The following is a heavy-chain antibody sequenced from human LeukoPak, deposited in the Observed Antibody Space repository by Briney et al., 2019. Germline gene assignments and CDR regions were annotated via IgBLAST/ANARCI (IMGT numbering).Heavy chain of an antibody. CDR3: AKAASSSWSSGAFDI. CDR1: GFSFDDYA. D-gene: IGHD6-13*01. J-gene: IGHJ3*02. V-gene: IGHV3-9*03. Sequence: TGGSLRLSRAASGFSFDDYAMHWVRQTPGKGLEWVSGINWNSGSIGYADSVKGRFTISRDNAKNSLYLQMNSLRAEDMALYYCAKAASSSWSSGAFDIWGQGTMVTVSS. CDR2: INWNSGSI.